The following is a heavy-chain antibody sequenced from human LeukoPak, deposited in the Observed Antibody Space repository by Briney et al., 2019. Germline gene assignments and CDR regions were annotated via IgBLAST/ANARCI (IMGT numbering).Heavy chain of an antibody. J-gene: IGHJ4*02. CDR1: GFTFSSYA. D-gene: IGHD3-16*01. CDR2: ISYDGSNT. CDR3: AGGNSRFDY. Sequence: TGGSLRLSCAASGFTFSSYAMHWVRQAPGKGLEWVALISYDGSNTYYADSVKGRFTISRDNSKNSLYLQMNSLRAEDSALYYSAGGNSRFDYWGQGTLVTVSS. V-gene: IGHV3-30*04.